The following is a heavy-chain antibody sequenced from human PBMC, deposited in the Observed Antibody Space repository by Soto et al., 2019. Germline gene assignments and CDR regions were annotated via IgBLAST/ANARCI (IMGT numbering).Heavy chain of an antibody. J-gene: IGHJ6*02. D-gene: IGHD6-19*01. V-gene: IGHV1-18*04. CDR1: GYTFTSYG. Sequence: QVHLVQSGAELKKAGASVQVSCKASGYTFTSYGISWVRQAPGHGPEWMGWISAYNGNPHYARNLQGRVTMTSGASTSTGDMGLRSLRSVVTAVHYCVSGGSGGRYYYYGMDFWGQGPPVTGSS. CDR3: VSGGSGGRYYYYGMDF. CDR2: ISAYNGNP.